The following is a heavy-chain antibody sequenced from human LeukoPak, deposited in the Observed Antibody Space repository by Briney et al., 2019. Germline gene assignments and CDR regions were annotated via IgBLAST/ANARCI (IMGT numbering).Heavy chain of an antibody. CDR3: ARMSDILTGHYPQWCHP. V-gene: IGHV1-2*02. CDR2: INPNSGGT. Sequence: GASVKVSCKASGYTFTAYYIHWVRQAPGQGLEWMGWINPNSGGTSYAQKFQGRVTMTRDTSVSTAYMELSRLRSDDTAVYYCARMSDILTGHYPQWCHPWGQGTLVTVSS. J-gene: IGHJ5*02. D-gene: IGHD3-9*01. CDR1: GYTFTAYY.